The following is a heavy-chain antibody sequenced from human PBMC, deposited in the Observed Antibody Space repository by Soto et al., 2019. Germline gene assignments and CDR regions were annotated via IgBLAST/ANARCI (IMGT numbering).Heavy chain of an antibody. J-gene: IGHJ5*02. CDR2: IYHSGNT. CDR3: ARGPGAAGTFDP. V-gene: IGHV4-39*01. CDR1: GDSIGSSTNY. Sequence: PSETLSLTCSVSGDSIGSSTNYWGWIRQPPGEGLEWIGTIYHSGNTYYNPTLKSRVAISVDTSKNQFSLKLSSVTAADTAVYYCARGPGAAGTFDPWGQGTLVTVSS. D-gene: IGHD6-13*01.